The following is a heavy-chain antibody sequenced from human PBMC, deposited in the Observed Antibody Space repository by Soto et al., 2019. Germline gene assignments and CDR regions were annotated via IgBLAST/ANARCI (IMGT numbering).Heavy chain of an antibody. CDR3: AKDANWSYDL. V-gene: IGHV3-53*01. CDR1: WVTISDNV. CDR2: IYSEGRT. Sequence: VGSLRLSCAAFWVTISDNVMNWVRQAPGKGLEWVAVIYSEGRTYYADSVKGRFSISRDSSKNTVYLQMNSLRAEDTAVYYCAKDANWSYDLWGRGNLVTVSS. J-gene: IGHJ2*01.